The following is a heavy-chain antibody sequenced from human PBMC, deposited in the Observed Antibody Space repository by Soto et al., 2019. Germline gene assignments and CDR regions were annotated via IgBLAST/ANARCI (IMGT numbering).Heavy chain of an antibody. CDR2: ISGSGGST. D-gene: IGHD6-19*01. CDR1: GFTFSSYA. Sequence: GGSLRLSCAASGFTFSSYAMSWVRQAPGKGLEWVSAISGSGGSTYYADSVKGRFTISRDNSKNTLYLQMNSLRAEDTAVYYCAKAPINSSGWRVYYYYGMDVWGQGTTVTVSS. CDR3: AKAPINSSGWRVYYYYGMDV. V-gene: IGHV3-23*01. J-gene: IGHJ6*02.